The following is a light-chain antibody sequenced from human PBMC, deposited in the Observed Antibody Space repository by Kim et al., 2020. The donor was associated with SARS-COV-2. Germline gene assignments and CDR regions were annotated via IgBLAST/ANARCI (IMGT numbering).Light chain of an antibody. CDR1: KLGEKY. V-gene: IGLV3-1*01. CDR3: QAWDNTWV. J-gene: IGLJ3*02. CDR2: QDT. Sequence: SYELTQPPSVSVSPGQTVTITCSGDKLGEKYSSWYQQQPGQAPVLVIYQDTKRPSGIPARFAGSNSGNTATLTISGAQAMDEADYYCQAWDNTWVFGGGT.